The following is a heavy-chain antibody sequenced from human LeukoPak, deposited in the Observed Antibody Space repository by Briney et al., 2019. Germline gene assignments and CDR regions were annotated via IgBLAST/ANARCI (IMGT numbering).Heavy chain of an antibody. J-gene: IGHJ4*02. CDR3: ARASREPPSELAFEN. CDR2: LIPIFGTT. V-gene: IGHV1-69*05. Sequence: ASVKVSCEASGGTFSSYAISWVRQTPGQGLEWMRGLIPIFGTTNYAQKFQGRVTITTDESTNTAYMELSSLRSDDTAVYYCARASREPPSELAFENWRQGTLVTVSS. D-gene: IGHD1-1*01. CDR1: GGTFSSYA.